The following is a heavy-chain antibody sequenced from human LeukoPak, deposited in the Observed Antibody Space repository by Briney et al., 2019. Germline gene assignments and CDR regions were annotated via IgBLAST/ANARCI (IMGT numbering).Heavy chain of an antibody. V-gene: IGHV3-15*01. Sequence: GGSSRLACAAYGFTFSNAWMSWVRQAPGKGLEWVGRIKSKTDGGTTDYAAPVKGRFTISRDDSKNTLYLQMNSLKTEDTAVYYCTTDVHDYGGVFDYWGQGTLVTVSS. D-gene: IGHD4-23*01. CDR1: GFTFSNAW. CDR2: IKSKTDGGTT. CDR3: TTDVHDYGGVFDY. J-gene: IGHJ4*02.